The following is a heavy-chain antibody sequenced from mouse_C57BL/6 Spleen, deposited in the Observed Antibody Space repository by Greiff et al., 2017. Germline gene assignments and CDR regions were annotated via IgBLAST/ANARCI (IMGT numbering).Heavy chain of an antibody. J-gene: IGHJ4*01. CDR1: GFAFTDYY. Sequence: EVQRVESGGGLVQPGGSLSLSCAASGFAFTDYYMSWVRQPPGKALEWLGFIRNKANGYTTEYSASVKGRFTISRDNSQSILYLQMNALRAEDSATYYCARNGDYAMDYWGQGTSVTVSS. CDR2: IRNKANGYTT. CDR3: ARNGDYAMDY. V-gene: IGHV7-3*01.